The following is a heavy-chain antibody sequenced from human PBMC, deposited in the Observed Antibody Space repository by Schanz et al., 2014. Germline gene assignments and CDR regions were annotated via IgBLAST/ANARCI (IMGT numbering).Heavy chain of an antibody. V-gene: IGHV3-33*08. CDR3: ARESGGQNDLDTEPHKYTDKDV. CDR1: GITLSGYG. Sequence: QAQLVESGGGVVQPGRSLRLSCAASGITLSGYGLHWVRQAPGKGLEWVANIGDDGADKYYLDSVRGRFTISRDNTKNFLHLEMNNLRAEDTAVYFCARESGGQNDLDTEPHKYTDKDVWGQGTTXTVSS. CDR2: IGDDGADK. J-gene: IGHJ6*02. D-gene: IGHD1-1*01.